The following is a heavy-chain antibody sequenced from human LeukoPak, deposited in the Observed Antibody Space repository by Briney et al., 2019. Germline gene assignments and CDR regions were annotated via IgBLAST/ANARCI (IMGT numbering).Heavy chain of an antibody. CDR3: ARDDIVVVPAALSIAFDI. V-gene: IGHV1-18*04. Sequence: GASVKVSCKASGYTFTGYYMHWVRQAPGQGLEWMGWISVYTGNTNYAQKLQGRVTMTTDTSTSTAYMELRSLRSDDTAVYYCARDDIVVVPAALSIAFDIWGQGTMVTVSS. D-gene: IGHD2-2*01. CDR1: GYTFTGYY. CDR2: ISVYTGNT. J-gene: IGHJ3*02.